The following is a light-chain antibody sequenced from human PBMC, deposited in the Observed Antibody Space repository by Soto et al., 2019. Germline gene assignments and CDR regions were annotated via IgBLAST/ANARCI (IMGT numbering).Light chain of an antibody. CDR1: QSVNNIY. J-gene: IGKJ2*01. CDR3: RHYGSSPPMYT. CDR2: GTS. V-gene: IGKV3-20*01. Sequence: DIVLTQSPGTLSLSPGERASLSCRASQSVNNIYLAWYQQKPGQAPRLLIYGTSSRATGIPDRFSGSGSGTDFTLTISRLEPEDFAVCYCRHYGSSPPMYTFGQGTKLEIK.